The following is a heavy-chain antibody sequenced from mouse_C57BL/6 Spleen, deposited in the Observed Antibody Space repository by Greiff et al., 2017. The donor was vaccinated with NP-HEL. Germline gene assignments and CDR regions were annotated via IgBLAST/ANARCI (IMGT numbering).Heavy chain of an antibody. CDR2: IHPNSGST. V-gene: IGHV1-64*01. D-gene: IGHD4-1*01. J-gene: IGHJ4*01. CDR1: GYTFTSYW. CDR3: ARRDGTGAMDD. Sequence: QVQLQQSGAELVKPGASVKLSCKASGYTFTSYWMHWVKQRPGQGLEWIGMIHPNSGSTNYNEKFKSKATLTVDKSSSTAYMQLSSLTSEDAAVYYCARRDGTGAMDDWGQGTSVTVSS.